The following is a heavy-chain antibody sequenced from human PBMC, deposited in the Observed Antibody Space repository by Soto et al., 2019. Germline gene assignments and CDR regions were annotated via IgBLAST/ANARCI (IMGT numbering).Heavy chain of an antibody. CDR2: LSTSGST. Sequence: QVQLQESGPGLVKPSETLSLTCTVSGGSISSYYWTWIRQPPGKGLEWIGFLSTSGSTNYNPSLKSRVPISTDTSKNQFSLKLSSVTAADTAVYYCATHSTGWPYYFDYWGQGTLVTVSS. J-gene: IGHJ4*02. CDR1: GGSISSYY. D-gene: IGHD6-19*01. CDR3: ATHSTGWPYYFDY. V-gene: IGHV4-4*08.